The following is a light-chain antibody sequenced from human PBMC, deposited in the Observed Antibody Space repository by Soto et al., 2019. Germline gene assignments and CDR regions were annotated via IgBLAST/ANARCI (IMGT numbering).Light chain of an antibody. CDR1: SSDVGGYNY. J-gene: IGLJ2*01. CDR2: EVS. Sequence: QSALTQHPSASGSPGQSVTISCTGTSSDVGGYNYVSWYQQHPGKAPKLMIYEVSKRPSGVPDRFSGSKSGNTASLTVSGLQADDDAVYYCSSSAGSNHVVFGGGTKLTVL. CDR3: SSSAGSNHVV. V-gene: IGLV2-8*01.